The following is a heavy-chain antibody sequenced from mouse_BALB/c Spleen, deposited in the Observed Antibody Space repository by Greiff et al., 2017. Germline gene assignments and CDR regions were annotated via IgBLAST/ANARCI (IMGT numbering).Heavy chain of an antibody. V-gene: IGHV5-6-5*01. D-gene: IGHD2-3*01. CDR3: ARASGGYYHRYAIDY. CDR2: ISSGGST. J-gene: IGHJ4*01. CDR1: GFTFSSYA. Sequence: EVKLVESGGGLVKPGGSLKLSCAASGFTFSSYAMSWVRQTPEKRLEWVASISSGGSTYYPDSVKGRFTISRDNARNILYLQMSSLRSEDTAMYYCARASGGYYHRYAIDYWGQGTSVTVSS.